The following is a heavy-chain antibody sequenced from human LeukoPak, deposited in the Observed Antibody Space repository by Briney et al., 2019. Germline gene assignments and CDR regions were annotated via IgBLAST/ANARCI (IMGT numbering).Heavy chain of an antibody. D-gene: IGHD2-21*02. CDR2: IWYDGSNK. CDR1: GFSFSLYA. J-gene: IGHJ4*02. Sequence: GGSLRLSCAASGFSFSLYAMNWVRQAPGKGLEWVAVIWYDGSNKYYADSVKGRFTISRDNSKNTLYLQMNSLRAEDTAVYYCVREGGDPVGLDYWGQGTLVTVSS. V-gene: IGHV3-33*08. CDR3: VREGGDPVGLDY.